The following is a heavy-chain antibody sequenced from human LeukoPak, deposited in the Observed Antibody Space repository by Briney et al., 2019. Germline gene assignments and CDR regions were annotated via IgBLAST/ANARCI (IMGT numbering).Heavy chain of an antibody. CDR3: ARDSSSWYNLDY. V-gene: IGHV3-30-3*01. D-gene: IGHD6-13*01. CDR1: GFTFGSYA. J-gene: IGHJ4*02. CDR2: ISYDGSNK. Sequence: GGSLRLSCAASGFTFGSYAMHWVRQAPGKGLEWVAVISYDGSNKYYADSVKGRFTISRDNSKNTLYLQMNSLRAEDTAVYYCARDSSSWYNLDYWGQGTLVTVSS.